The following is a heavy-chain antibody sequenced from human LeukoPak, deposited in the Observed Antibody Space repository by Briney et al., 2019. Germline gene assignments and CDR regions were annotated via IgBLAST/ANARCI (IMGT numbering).Heavy chain of an antibody. V-gene: IGHV4-59*01. CDR3: ARGGPGSGRYFYMDV. Sequence: PSETLSLTCTVSGGSISSYYWNWIRQPPGKGPEWLGYVFYNGATNYNPSLQSRITMSVDTSKNQFSLNLSSVTAAATAVYSCARGGPGSGRYFYMDVWGRGTTVTVSS. J-gene: IGHJ6*03. D-gene: IGHD1-14*01. CDR2: VFYNGAT. CDR1: GGSISSYY.